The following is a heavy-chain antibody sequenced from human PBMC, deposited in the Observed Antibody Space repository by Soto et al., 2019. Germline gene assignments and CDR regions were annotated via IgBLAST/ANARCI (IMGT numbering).Heavy chain of an antibody. D-gene: IGHD6-19*01. CDR1: GGEGSKNRAA. CDR3: ARSEQWLTA. Sequence: SCSLIGAISGGEGSKNRAAWNWIRQSPSRGLEWLGRTYFRSKWQYGYAVSVRSRITIKADTSKNQFSLQLNSVTPEDTAVYYCARSEQWLTAWVQGTLVTV. CDR2: TYFRSKWQY. V-gene: IGHV6-1*01. J-gene: IGHJ5*02.